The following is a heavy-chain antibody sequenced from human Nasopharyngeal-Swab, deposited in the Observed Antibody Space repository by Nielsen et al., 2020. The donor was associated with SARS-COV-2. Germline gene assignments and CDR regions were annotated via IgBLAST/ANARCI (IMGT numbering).Heavy chain of an antibody. CDR3: AKDRGDYDYIWGSYRGVFDY. D-gene: IGHD3-16*02. J-gene: IGHJ4*02. V-gene: IGHV3-23*01. CDR2: ISGSGGGT. Sequence: VRQAPGKGPEWVSTISGSGGGTYYADSVKGRFTTSRDNSKNTLYLQMNSLRAEDTAVYYCAKDRGDYDYIWGSYRGVFDYWGQGTLVTVSS.